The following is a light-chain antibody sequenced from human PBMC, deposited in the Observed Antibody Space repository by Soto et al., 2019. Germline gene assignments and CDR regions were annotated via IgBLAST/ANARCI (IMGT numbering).Light chain of an antibody. J-gene: IGKJ4*01. CDR3: LQHNSYPLT. Sequence: DIQMTQSPSSLSASVGDRVTITCLASQGIRNALGWYQQKPGTAPQRLIYDASSLRSGVPSRFSGSGSGTEFTLTISSLQPEDFATYYCLQHNSYPLTFGGGTKVEIK. V-gene: IGKV1-17*01. CDR1: QGIRNA. CDR2: DAS.